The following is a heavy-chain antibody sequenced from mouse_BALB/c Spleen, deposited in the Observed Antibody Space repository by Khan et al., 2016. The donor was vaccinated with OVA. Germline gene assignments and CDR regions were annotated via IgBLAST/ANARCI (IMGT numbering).Heavy chain of an antibody. CDR1: GFTFTNYG. J-gene: IGHJ4*01. CDR2: INTYTGEP. Sequence: LVESGPELKKPGETVQISCKASGFTFTNYGMNWVKQAPGKGLKWMGWINTYTGEPTFADDFKGRFAFSLETSASTAYLQINSLKNEDTATYFCARVRYNGTMDCWGQGTSVTVSS. D-gene: IGHD2-14*01. V-gene: IGHV9-3-1*01. CDR3: ARVRYNGTMDC.